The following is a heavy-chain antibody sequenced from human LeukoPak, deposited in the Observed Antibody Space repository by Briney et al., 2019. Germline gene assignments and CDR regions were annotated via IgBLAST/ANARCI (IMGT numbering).Heavy chain of an antibody. V-gene: IGHV3-74*01. J-gene: IGHJ5*02. D-gene: IGHD3-10*01. CDR1: GFAFSSYW. Sequence: QPGGSLRLSCAASGFAFSSYWMHWVRQAPGKGLVWVSRINSDGSSTSYADSVKGRFTISRDNAKNTLYLQMNSLRAEDTAVYYCARDREKGSETLFDPWGQGTLVTVSS. CDR2: INSDGSST. CDR3: ARDREKGSETLFDP.